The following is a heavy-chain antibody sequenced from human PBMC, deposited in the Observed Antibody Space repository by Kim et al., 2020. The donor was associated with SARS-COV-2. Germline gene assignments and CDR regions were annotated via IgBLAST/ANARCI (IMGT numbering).Heavy chain of an antibody. CDR2: ISYDGSNK. V-gene: IGHV3-30-3*01. CDR3: ARDCEDSRSGGSCRYAFDI. Sequence: GGSLRLSCAASGFTFSSYAMHWVRQAPGKGLEWVAVISYDGSNKYYADSVKGRFTISRDNSKNTLYLQMNSLRAEDTAVYYCARDCEDSRSGGSCRYAFDIWGQGTMVTVSS. J-gene: IGHJ3*02. CDR1: GFTFSSYA. D-gene: IGHD2-15*01.